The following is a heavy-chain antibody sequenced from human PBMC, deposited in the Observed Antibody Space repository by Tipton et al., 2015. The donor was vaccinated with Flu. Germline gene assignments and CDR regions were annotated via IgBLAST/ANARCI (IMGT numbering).Heavy chain of an antibody. J-gene: IGHJ4*02. V-gene: IGHV4-59*01. D-gene: IGHD2/OR15-2a*01. CDR3: ARGAVSYYFDY. Sequence: LRLSCTVSGGSISSYYWSWIRQPPGKGLEWIGYIYYSGSTSYNPSLKSRVTISVDTSKNQFSLKLSSVTAADTAVYYCARGAVSYYFDYWGQGTLVTVSS. CDR2: IYYSGST. CDR1: GGSISSYY.